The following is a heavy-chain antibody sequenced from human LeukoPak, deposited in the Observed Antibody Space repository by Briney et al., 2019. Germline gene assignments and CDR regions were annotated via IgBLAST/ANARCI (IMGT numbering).Heavy chain of an antibody. CDR2: IYYSGST. CDR3: AREVVPALSWFDP. J-gene: IGHJ5*02. V-gene: IGHV4-39*07. Sequence: SETLSLTCTVPGGSISSSSYYWGWIRQPPGKGLEWIGSIYYSGSTYYNPSLKSRVTISVDTSKNQFSLKLSSVTAADTAVYYCAREVVPALSWFDPWGQGTLVTVSS. CDR1: GGSISSSSYY. D-gene: IGHD2-2*01.